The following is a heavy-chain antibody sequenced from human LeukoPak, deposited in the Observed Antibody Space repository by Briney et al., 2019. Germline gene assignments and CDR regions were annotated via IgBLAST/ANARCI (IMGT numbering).Heavy chain of an antibody. CDR2: INWNGGRT. Sequence: RSGGSLRLSCAAPGFNFDDYRMSWVRQAPGKGLEWVSGINWNGGRTGYTEAVKGRFTIPRDNAKNSLYLQMNSLRAEDTALYYCARAYGYWSSTSCYNAFDIWGQGTMVTVSS. J-gene: IGHJ3*02. D-gene: IGHD2-2*02. CDR3: ARAYGYWSSTSCYNAFDI. CDR1: GFNFDDYR. V-gene: IGHV3-20*04.